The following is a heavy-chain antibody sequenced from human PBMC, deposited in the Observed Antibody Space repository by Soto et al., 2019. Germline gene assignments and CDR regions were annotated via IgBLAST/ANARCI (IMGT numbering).Heavy chain of an antibody. Sequence: PSETLSLTCTVSGDSVSSHYWSWIRQPAGKGLEWLGRLYNDERTNYNPSLKSRVTMSMDTSKNQFSLKLTSVTAADSAVYFCARETLAHSYFAFWGQGIGVTVSS. CDR2: LYNDERT. V-gene: IGHV4-4*07. CDR1: GDSVSSHY. CDR3: ARETLAHSYFAF. J-gene: IGHJ4*02.